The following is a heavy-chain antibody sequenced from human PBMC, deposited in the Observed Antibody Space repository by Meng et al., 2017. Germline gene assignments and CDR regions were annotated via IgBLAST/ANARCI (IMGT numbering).Heavy chain of an antibody. J-gene: IGHJ1*01. V-gene: IGHV4-39*07. Sequence: QRQGSGPGLVKPPETPSLTGTVSGGSICSSSYYWGWIRQPPGKGLEWIGSIYYSGSTYYNPSLKSRVTISVDTSKNQFSLKLSSVTAADTAVYYCARDGIAAAGTGRSYFQHWGQGTLVTVSS. CDR3: ARDGIAAAGTGRSYFQH. CDR1: GGSICSSSYY. CDR2: IYYSGST. D-gene: IGHD6-13*01.